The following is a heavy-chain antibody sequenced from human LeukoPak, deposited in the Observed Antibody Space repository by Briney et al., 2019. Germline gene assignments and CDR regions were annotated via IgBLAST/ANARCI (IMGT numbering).Heavy chain of an antibody. CDR3: AKRRDYFDH. V-gene: IGHV3-11*01. CDR2: ISGSGSTT. CDR1: GFTFSDYY. Sequence: GGSLRLSCAASGFTFSDYYMSWIRQAPGKGLEWLSYISGSGSTTYYADSVRGRFTISRDNSQSSLYLQMNSLRTEDTAVYYCAKRRDYFDHWGQEALVTVSS. J-gene: IGHJ4*02.